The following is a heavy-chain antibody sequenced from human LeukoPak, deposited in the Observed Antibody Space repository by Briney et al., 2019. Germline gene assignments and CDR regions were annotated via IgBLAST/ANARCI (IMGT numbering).Heavy chain of an antibody. V-gene: IGHV3-13*01. CDR1: GFTFSSYD. J-gene: IGHJ6*02. CDR2: IGTAGDT. CDR3: ARGGCSSTSCYHDYYGMDV. D-gene: IGHD2-2*01. Sequence: GGSLRLSCAASGFTFSSYDMHWVRQATGKGLGWVSAIGTAGDTYYPGSVKGRFTISRENAKNSLYLQMNSLRAGDTAVYYCARGGCSSTSCYHDYYGMDVWGQGTTVTVSS.